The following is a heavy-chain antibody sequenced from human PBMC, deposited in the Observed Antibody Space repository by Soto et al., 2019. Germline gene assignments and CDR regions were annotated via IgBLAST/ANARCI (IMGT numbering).Heavy chain of an antibody. J-gene: IGHJ4*02. CDR1: GGSISSYY. CDR3: ARATFSSWYGAYFDY. Sequence: PSETLSLTCTVSGGSISSYYWSWIRQPPGKGLEWIGYIYYSGSTNYNPSLKSRVTISVDTSKNQFSLKLSSVTAADTAVYYCARATFSSWYGAYFDYWGQGTLVTVSS. V-gene: IGHV4-59*01. CDR2: IYYSGST. D-gene: IGHD6-13*01.